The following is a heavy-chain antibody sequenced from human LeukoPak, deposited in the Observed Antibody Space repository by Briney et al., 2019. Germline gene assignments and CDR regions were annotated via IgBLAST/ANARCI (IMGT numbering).Heavy chain of an antibody. CDR1: GYTLTELS. Sequence: GASVKVSCKVSGYTLTELSMHWVRQAPGKGLEWMGGFDPEDGETIYAQKFQGRVTMTEDTSTDTAYMELSSLRSEDTAVYYCATRGRDIVGVQIDYWGQGTLVTVPS. D-gene: IGHD1-26*01. CDR3: ATRGRDIVGVQIDY. CDR2: FDPEDGET. J-gene: IGHJ4*02. V-gene: IGHV1-24*01.